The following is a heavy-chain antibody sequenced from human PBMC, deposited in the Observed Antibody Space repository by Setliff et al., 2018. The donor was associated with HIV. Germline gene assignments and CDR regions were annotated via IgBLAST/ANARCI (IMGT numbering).Heavy chain of an antibody. CDR3: ARAYYDFWSGKKRDDYYYYYMDV. V-gene: IGHV4-39*01. Sequence: PSETLSLTCTVSGDSINSTSYYWGWIRQPPGKGLEWIGNIYYSGSAYYSPSLKSRVTMSVDTSKNQFSLKLSSVTAADTSVYYCARAYYDFWSGKKRDDYYYYYMDVWGKETTVTVSS. D-gene: IGHD3-3*01. CDR1: GDSINSTSYY. CDR2: IYYSGSA. J-gene: IGHJ6*03.